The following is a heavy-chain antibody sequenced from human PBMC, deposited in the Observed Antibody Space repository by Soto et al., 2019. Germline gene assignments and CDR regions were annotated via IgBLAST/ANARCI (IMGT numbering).Heavy chain of an antibody. D-gene: IGHD7-27*01. Sequence: QLQLQESGSGLVKPSQTLSLTCAVSGGSISSGGYSWSWIRQPPGKGLEWIGYIYHSGSTYYNPSLKSXXTXSXXRSKNQFSLKLSSVTAADTAVYYCARANRGDWFDPWGQGTLVTVSS. V-gene: IGHV4-30-2*01. CDR2: IYHSGST. CDR3: ARANRGDWFDP. CDR1: GGSISSGGYS. J-gene: IGHJ5*02.